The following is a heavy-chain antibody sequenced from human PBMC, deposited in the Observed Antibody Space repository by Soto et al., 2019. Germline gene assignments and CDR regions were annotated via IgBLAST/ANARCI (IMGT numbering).Heavy chain of an antibody. CDR2: ISWAGGYK. Sequence: VQLVESGGGLVQPGRSLRLSCAASGFTFVDYAMNWVRQAPGQGLEWVSGISWAGGYKGYADSVKGRFTISRDNAKKSLYLEMNSLRVEDTALYYCTKDAGYWSSISCKDAFDYWGQGTMVTVS. D-gene: IGHD2-2*01. CDR1: GFTFVDYA. V-gene: IGHV3-9*01. CDR3: TKDAGYWSSISCKDAFDY. J-gene: IGHJ3*01.